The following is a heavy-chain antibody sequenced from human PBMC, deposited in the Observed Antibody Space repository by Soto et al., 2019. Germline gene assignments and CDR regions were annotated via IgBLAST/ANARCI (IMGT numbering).Heavy chain of an antibody. J-gene: IGHJ4*02. CDR1: GGSFSGYY. CDR2: INHSGST. Sequence: SETLSLTCAVYGGSFSGYYWSWIRQPPGKGLEWIGEINHSGSTNYNPSLKSRVTISVDTSKNQFSLKLSSVTAADTAVYYCARGRNPVLYFDYWGQGTLVTVSS. D-gene: IGHD1-1*01. CDR3: ARGRNPVLYFDY. V-gene: IGHV4-34*01.